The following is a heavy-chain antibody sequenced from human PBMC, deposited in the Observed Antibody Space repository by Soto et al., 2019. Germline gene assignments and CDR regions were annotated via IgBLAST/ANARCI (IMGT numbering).Heavy chain of an antibody. J-gene: IGHJ4*02. CDR1: EFTFSSDA. CDR2: ISGSGGST. V-gene: IGHV3-23*01. Sequence: PGGSLRLSCAASEFTFSSDAMSWVRQAPGKGLEWVSAISGSGGSTYYADSVKGRFTISRDNSKNTLYLQMNSLRAEDTAVYYCAKDLWPFSSSFGFAQSFCDYWGQGTLVTVS. CDR3: AKDLWPFSSSFGFAQSFCDY. D-gene: IGHD3-16*01.